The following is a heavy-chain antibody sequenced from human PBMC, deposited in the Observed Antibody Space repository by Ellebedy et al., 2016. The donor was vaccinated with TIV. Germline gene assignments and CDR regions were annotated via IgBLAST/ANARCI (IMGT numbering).Heavy chain of an antibody. J-gene: IGHJ2*01. D-gene: IGHD6-19*01. CDR1: GFTFTQYW. Sequence: GESLKISCAASGFTFTQYWLHWVRQAPGEGPVWVSRINSDGSSTTYADSVKGRFTISRDNAKNTLYLQMNSLRAEDTAVYYCARAGSSGWEAYFDLWGRGTLVTVSS. CDR3: ARAGSSGWEAYFDL. CDR2: INSDGSST. V-gene: IGHV3-74*01.